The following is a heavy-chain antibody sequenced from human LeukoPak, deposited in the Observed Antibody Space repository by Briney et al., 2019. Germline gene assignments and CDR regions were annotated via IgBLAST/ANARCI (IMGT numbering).Heavy chain of an antibody. D-gene: IGHD3-10*01. CDR1: GFTFSSYS. J-gene: IGHJ4*02. V-gene: IGHV3-7*04. CDR3: ARVDSGTPFDS. CDR2: VKQDASEK. Sequence: GGSLRLSCAASGFTFSSYSMNWVRQAPGKGLEWVANVKQDASEKSYVDSVKGRFTISRDNARNSLYLQMNSLRAEDTALYYCARVDSGTPFDSWGQGTLVTVSS.